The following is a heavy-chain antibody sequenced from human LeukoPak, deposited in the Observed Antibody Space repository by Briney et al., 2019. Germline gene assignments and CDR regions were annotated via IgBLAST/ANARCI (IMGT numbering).Heavy chain of an antibody. J-gene: IGHJ4*02. D-gene: IGHD2-2*01. CDR3: ARDRGYCGSTSCFLED. CDR2: IYASGST. CDR1: GGSISSYY. Sequence: SETLSLTCTVSGGSISSYYWSWIRQPPGKGLEWIGRIYASGSTNYNPSLKSRVTMSVDTSKNQFSLKLSSVTAADTAVYYCARDRGYCGSTSCFLEDWGQGTLVTVSS. V-gene: IGHV4-4*07.